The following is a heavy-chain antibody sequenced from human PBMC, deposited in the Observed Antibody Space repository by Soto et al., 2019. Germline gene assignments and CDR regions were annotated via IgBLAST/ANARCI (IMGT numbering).Heavy chain of an antibody. D-gene: IGHD6-19*01. CDR2: ISSSSSYI. V-gene: IGHV3-21*01. CDR3: ARSYPADSSGWSDC. Sequence: EVQLVESGGGLVKPGGSLRLSCAASGFTFSRYSMNWVRQAPGKGLEWVSSISSSSSYIYYADSVKGRFTISRDNAKNSLYLQMNSLRAEDTAVYYCARSYPADSSGWSDCWGQGTLVTVSS. CDR1: GFTFSRYS. J-gene: IGHJ4*02.